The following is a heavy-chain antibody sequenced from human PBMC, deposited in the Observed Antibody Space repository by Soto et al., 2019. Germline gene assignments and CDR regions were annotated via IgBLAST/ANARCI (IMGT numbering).Heavy chain of an antibody. J-gene: IGHJ5*02. Sequence: QVQLVQSGAEVKKPGASVKVSCKASGYTFTSYGISWVRQAPGQGLEWMGWISAYNGNTNYAQKLQGRVTMTTDTSTSTAYMELRSLSSDDTAVYYCARVGDYDPSRPQCPHNNWFDPWGQGTLVTVSS. CDR2: ISAYNGNT. CDR1: GYTFTSYG. CDR3: ARVGDYDPSRPQCPHNNWFDP. V-gene: IGHV1-18*01. D-gene: IGHD4-17*01.